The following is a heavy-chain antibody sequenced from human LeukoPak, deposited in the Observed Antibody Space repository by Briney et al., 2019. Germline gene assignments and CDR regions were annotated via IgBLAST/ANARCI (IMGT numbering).Heavy chain of an antibody. CDR1: GFTFSSYG. CDR2: IWYDGSNK. CDR3: AKNTRRYYYGSGVDYFDY. D-gene: IGHD3-10*01. J-gene: IGHJ4*02. Sequence: TGGSLRLSCAASGFTFSSYGMHWVRQAPGKGLEWAAVIWYDGSNKYYADSVKGRFTISRDNSKNTLYLQMNSLRAEDTAVYYCAKNTRRYYYGSGVDYFDYWGQGTLVTVSS. V-gene: IGHV3-33*06.